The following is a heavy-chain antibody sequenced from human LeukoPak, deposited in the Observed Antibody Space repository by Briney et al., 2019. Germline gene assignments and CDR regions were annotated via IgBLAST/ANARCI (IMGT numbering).Heavy chain of an antibody. J-gene: IGHJ4*02. CDR2: INSDGSST. V-gene: IGHV3-74*01. CDR3: ASFLRDSSHVPGVGY. CDR1: GFTFSSYW. Sequence: GGSLRLSCAASGFTFSSYWMHWVRQAPGKGLVWVSRINSDGSSTSYADSVKGRFTISRDNAKNTLYLQMNSLRAEDTAVYYCASFLRDSSHVPGVGYWGQGTLVTVSS. D-gene: IGHD6-13*01.